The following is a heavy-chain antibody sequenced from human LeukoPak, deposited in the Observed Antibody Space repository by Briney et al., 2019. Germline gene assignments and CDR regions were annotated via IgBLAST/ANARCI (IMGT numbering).Heavy chain of an antibody. D-gene: IGHD3-3*01. Sequence: SETLSLTCAVYGGSFSGYYWSWIRQPPGKGLEWIGEINHSGSTNYNPSLKSRVTISVDTSKNQFSLKLSSVTAADTAVYYCARVGSELLRFLEWSRGYFDYWGQGTLVTVSS. CDR3: ARVGSELLRFLEWSRGYFDY. J-gene: IGHJ4*02. V-gene: IGHV4-34*01. CDR1: GGSFSGYY. CDR2: INHSGST.